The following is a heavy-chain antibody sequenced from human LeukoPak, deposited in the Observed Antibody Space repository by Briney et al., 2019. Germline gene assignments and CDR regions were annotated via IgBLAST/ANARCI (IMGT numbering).Heavy chain of an antibody. CDR1: GYIFTGYW. V-gene: IGHV1-2*02. CDR3: AREMRPATTTLVAY. CDR2: INPNSGNT. Sequence: GASVKVSCKASGYIFTGYWIHWVRQAPGQGLEWMGFINPNSGNTNYAQKFQGRVTMTRDTSINTAYMELNGLTGDDTAVYYCAREMRPATTTLVAYWGRGTLVTVSS. J-gene: IGHJ4*02. D-gene: IGHD1-1*01.